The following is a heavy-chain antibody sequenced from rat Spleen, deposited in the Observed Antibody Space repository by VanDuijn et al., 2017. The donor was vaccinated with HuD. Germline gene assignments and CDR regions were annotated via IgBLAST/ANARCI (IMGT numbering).Heavy chain of an antibody. V-gene: IGHV5-7*01. J-gene: IGHJ3*01. CDR1: GFTFSDYN. D-gene: IGHD1-3*01. Sequence: EVQLVESGGGLVQPGRSLKLSCAASGFTFSDYNMAWVRQAQKKGLEWVATITYDGSGTYYRDSVKGRFTISRDNAKSTLYLQMDSLRSEDTATYYCARPSYGFPFAYWGQGTLVTVSS. CDR3: ARPSYGFPFAY. CDR2: ITYDGSGT.